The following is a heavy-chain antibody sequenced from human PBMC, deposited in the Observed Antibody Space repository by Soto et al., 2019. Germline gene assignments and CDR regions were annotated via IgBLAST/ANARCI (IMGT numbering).Heavy chain of an antibody. CDR1: GFTFDNTA. J-gene: IGHJ4*02. D-gene: IGHD2-2*01. CDR2: ISWASGYV. Sequence: EVSLVESGGGLGQPGRSLRLSCAASGFTFDNTAMHWVRQAPGKCLEWVSGISWASGYVDYAASVKGRFTVSRDNAKSSLYLQMNSLRPDDTAVYYCVKDLGVCTSKSCFVAFDGWGQGTRVTVSS. CDR3: VKDLGVCTSKSCFVAFDG. V-gene: IGHV3-9*01.